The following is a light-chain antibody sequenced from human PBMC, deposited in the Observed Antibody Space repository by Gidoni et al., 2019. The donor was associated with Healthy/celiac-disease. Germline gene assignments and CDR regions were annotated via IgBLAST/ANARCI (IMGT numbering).Light chain of an antibody. CDR2: DVS. CDR1: SSDVGGYNY. Sequence: QSALTQPASVSGSPGQSITISCTGTSSDVGGYNYVSWYQQHPGKAPKLMIYDVSNRPSGVSNRFSGSKSGNTASLTISGLQAEDEAEYYCSSFTSSRTHVVFGGGTKLTVL. CDR3: SSFTSSRTHVV. V-gene: IGLV2-14*03. J-gene: IGLJ2*01.